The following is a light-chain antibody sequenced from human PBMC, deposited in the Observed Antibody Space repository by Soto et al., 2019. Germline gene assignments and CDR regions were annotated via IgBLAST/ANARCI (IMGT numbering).Light chain of an antibody. CDR1: STDVGGYNY. CDR3: SSYTSSSTRV. J-gene: IGLJ3*02. Sequence: QSALNQPASVSGSPGHSITISCTGTSTDVGGYNYVSWYQQHPGKAPKLMIYEVSNLPSGVSNRFSGSKSGNTASLTISGLQAEDEADDYCSSYTSSSTRVFVGGTKLNAL. V-gene: IGLV2-14*01. CDR2: EVS.